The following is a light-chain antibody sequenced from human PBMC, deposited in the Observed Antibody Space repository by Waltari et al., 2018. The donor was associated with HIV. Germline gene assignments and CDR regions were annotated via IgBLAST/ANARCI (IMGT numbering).Light chain of an antibody. Sequence: QSALTQPASVSGSPGQSITISCTGTSSDVGGYNLVSWYQPHPGQAPKLMLYEVSKRPSGVSNRFSGSKSGNTASLTISGLQAEDEADYYCCAYAGSTTYVIFGGGTKLTVL. J-gene: IGLJ2*01. V-gene: IGLV2-23*02. CDR1: SSDVGGYNL. CDR2: EVS. CDR3: CAYAGSTTYVI.